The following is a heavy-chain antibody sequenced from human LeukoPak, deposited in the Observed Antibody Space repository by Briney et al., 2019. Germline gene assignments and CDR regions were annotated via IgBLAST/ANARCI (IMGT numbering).Heavy chain of an antibody. CDR1: GYSFTSYW. CDR3: ARGGGYSYGYVGAFDI. CDR2: IYPGDSDT. V-gene: IGHV5-51*01. D-gene: IGHD5-18*01. Sequence: GESLKISCKGSGYSFTSYWIGWVRQMPGKGLEWMGIIYPGDSDTRYSPSFQGQVTNSADKSISTAYLQWSSLKASDTAMYYCARGGGYSYGYVGAFDIWGQGTMVTVSS. J-gene: IGHJ3*02.